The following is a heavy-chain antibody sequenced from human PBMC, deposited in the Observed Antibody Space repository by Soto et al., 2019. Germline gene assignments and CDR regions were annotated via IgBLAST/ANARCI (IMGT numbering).Heavy chain of an antibody. Sequence: SVKVSCKASGGTFSSYAISWVRQAPGQGLEWMGGIIPIFGTANYAQKFQGRVTITADESTSTAYMELSSLRSEDTAVYYCARGRITMIVVVPGYYYYGMDVWGQGTTVTVSS. D-gene: IGHD3-22*01. V-gene: IGHV1-69*13. CDR2: IIPIFGTA. CDR1: GGTFSSYA. J-gene: IGHJ6*02. CDR3: ARGRITMIVVVPGYYYYGMDV.